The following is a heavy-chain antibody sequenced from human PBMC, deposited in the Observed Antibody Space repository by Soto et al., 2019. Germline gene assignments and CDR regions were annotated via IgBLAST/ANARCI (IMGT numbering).Heavy chain of an antibody. J-gene: IGHJ6*02. V-gene: IGHV1-69*06. D-gene: IGHD3-3*01. CDR1: GGTFSSYA. Sequence: SVKVSCKASGGTFSSYAISWVRQAPVQGLEWMGGIIPIFGTANYAQKFQGRVTITADKSTSTAYMELSSLRSEDTAVYYCARAAAVYDFWSGYPGTQATDYYYGMDVWGQGTTVTVSS. CDR2: IIPIFGTA. CDR3: ARAAAVYDFWSGYPGTQATDYYYGMDV.